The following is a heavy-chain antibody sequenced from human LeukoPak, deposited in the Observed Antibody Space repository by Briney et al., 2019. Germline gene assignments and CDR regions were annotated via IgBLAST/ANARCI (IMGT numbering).Heavy chain of an antibody. CDR2: MHPTGIT. CDR1: GYSISAGFH. CDR3: ARRGYQPPHYYVDV. D-gene: IGHD2-2*01. Sequence: SETLSLTCAVSGYSISAGFHWGWIRQSPGKGLEWLVSMHPTGITYYNPSLKSRVTISLDTSKNQLSLNLISVTAADTAVYYCARRGYQPPHYYVDVWGKGTAVTVSS. J-gene: IGHJ6*03. V-gene: IGHV4-38-2*01.